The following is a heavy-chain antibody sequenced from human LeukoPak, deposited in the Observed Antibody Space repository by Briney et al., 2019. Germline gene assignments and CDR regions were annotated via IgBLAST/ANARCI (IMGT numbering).Heavy chain of an antibody. CDR2: ISAYNGNT. J-gene: IGHJ4*02. D-gene: IGHD4-17*01. Sequence: GASVKVSCKASGYTFTGYYMHWVRQAPGQGLEWMGWISAYNGNTNYAQKLQGRVTMTTDTSTSTAYMELRSLRSDDTAVYYCARVTTTVTTPADYWGQGTLVTVSS. CDR1: GYTFTGYY. V-gene: IGHV1-18*04. CDR3: ARVTTTVTTPADY.